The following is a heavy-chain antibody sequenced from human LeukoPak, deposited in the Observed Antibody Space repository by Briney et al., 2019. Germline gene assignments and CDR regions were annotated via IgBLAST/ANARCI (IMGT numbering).Heavy chain of an antibody. D-gene: IGHD2-2*01. Sequence: GASVNVSCKASGYTFTNFYIHWVRQAPGQGLEWMGMINPSSGSTTYAQTFQGRVTTTRDTSTSTVHMELTSLRSEDTALYYCARGYCSSTNCLPGGYWGQGTLVTVSS. CDR3: ARGYCSSTNCLPGGY. CDR1: GYTFTNFY. V-gene: IGHV1-46*01. CDR2: INPSSGST. J-gene: IGHJ4*02.